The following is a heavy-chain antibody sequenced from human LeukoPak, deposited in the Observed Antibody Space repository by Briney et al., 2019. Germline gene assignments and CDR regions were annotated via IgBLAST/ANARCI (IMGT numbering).Heavy chain of an antibody. V-gene: IGHV3-11*04. Sequence: GGSLRLSCAASGFTFSDYYMSWIRQAPGKGLEWVSYISGSSGTIYYGDSVKGRFSISRDNAKNSLYLQMNSLRAEDTAVYYCARRSSGYYSVDYWGQGTLVTVSS. CDR2: ISGSSGTI. D-gene: IGHD3-22*01. J-gene: IGHJ4*02. CDR3: ARRSSGYYSVDY. CDR1: GFTFSDYY.